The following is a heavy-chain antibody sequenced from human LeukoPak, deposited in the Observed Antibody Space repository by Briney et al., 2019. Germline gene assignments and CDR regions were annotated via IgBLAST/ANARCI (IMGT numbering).Heavy chain of an antibody. V-gene: IGHV3-48*01. CDR3: ARGQTGTCFDS. J-gene: IGHJ4*02. CDR2: ISSSSSTI. D-gene: IGHD1/OR15-1a*01. CDR1: GFTFSSYS. Sequence: TGGSLRLSCAASGFTFSSYSMNWVRQAPGKGLEWVSYISSSSSTIYYADSVKGRLTISRDNAKNSLYLQMNSLRGEDTAVYYCARGQTGTCFDSWGQGTLVTVSS.